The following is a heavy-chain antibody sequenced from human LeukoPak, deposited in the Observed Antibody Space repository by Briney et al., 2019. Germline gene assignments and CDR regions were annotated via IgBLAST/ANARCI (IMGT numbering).Heavy chain of an antibody. J-gene: IGHJ4*02. CDR2: IRQDGSLK. V-gene: IGHV3-7*01. D-gene: IGHD6-6*01. Sequence: PRGSLRPSSAASGFTFRNYWMSWVRQAPGNRLEWVANIRQDGSLKYYVDSLTGRFTTPRDKAKPSVYLQMNSRRAEDASVYFCARIGYSSSSFDYWGQGTLVTVSS. CDR3: ARIGYSSSSFDY. CDR1: GFTFRNYW.